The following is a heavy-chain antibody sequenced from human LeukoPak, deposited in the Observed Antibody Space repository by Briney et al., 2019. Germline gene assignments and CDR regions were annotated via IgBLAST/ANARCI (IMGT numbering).Heavy chain of an antibody. Sequence: ASVKVSCKASGGTFSSYAISWVRQAPGQGLEWMGGIIPIFGTANYAQKFQGRVTITADESTSTAYMELSSLRSEDTAVYYCARGDRGYYGSGGYFNWFDPWGQGTLVTVSS. D-gene: IGHD3-10*01. CDR2: IIPIFGTA. CDR3: ARGDRGYYGSGGYFNWFDP. V-gene: IGHV1-69*01. J-gene: IGHJ5*02. CDR1: GGTFSSYA.